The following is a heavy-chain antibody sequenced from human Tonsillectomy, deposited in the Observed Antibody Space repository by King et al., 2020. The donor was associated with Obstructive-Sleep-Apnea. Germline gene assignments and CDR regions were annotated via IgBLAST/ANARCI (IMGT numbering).Heavy chain of an antibody. Sequence: VQLVESGGGVVQPGRSLRLSCAASGFTFSTYAMHWVRQAPGKGLEWVAVISYDGSNKYYADSVKGRFTISRDNSKNTLYLQMNSLRAEDTAVYYCARDYDILTGYYKQWTSAFFDDWGQGTLVTVSS. CDR2: ISYDGSNK. J-gene: IGHJ4*02. V-gene: IGHV3-30*04. CDR1: GFTFSTYA. CDR3: ARDYDILTGYYKQWTSAFFDD. D-gene: IGHD3-9*01.